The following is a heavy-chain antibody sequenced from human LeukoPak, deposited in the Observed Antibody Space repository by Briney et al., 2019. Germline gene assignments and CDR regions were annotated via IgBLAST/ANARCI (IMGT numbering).Heavy chain of an antibody. CDR2: IYYSGST. CDR1: RGSISSYY. Sequence: PSETLSLTYTVPRGSISSYYWSWIRQPPGKGMEWIGYIYYSGSTNYNPSLKSRVTISIDTSKNQFSLKLSSVTAADTGVYYCARVQQLADYWGQGTLVTVSS. CDR3: ARVQQLADY. V-gene: IGHV4-59*01. J-gene: IGHJ4*02. D-gene: IGHD6-13*01.